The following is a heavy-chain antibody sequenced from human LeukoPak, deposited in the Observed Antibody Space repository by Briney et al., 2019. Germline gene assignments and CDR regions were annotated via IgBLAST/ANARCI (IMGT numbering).Heavy chain of an antibody. CDR3: ARGRYCSSTSCYSEDY. Sequence: SETLSLTCAVSGGSISSSNWWSWVRQPPGKGLEWIGEIYHSGSTYYNPSLKSRVTISVDRSKNQFSLKLSSVTAADTAVYYCARGRYCSSTSCYSEDYWGQGTLVTVSS. J-gene: IGHJ4*02. CDR1: GGSISSSNW. D-gene: IGHD2-2*01. CDR2: IYHSGST. V-gene: IGHV4-4*02.